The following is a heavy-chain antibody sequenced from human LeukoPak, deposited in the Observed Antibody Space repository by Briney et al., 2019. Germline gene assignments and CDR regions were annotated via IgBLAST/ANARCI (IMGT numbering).Heavy chain of an antibody. CDR3: ASSIVVVTAIRPPRI. D-gene: IGHD2-21*02. Sequence: PSETLSLTCAVYGGSFSGYNWSWIRQPPGKGLEWIGEINHSGSTNYNPSLKSRVTISVDTSKDQFSLKLSSVTAADTAVYYCASSIVVVTAIRPPRIWGQGTMVTVSS. CDR2: INHSGST. V-gene: IGHV4-34*01. J-gene: IGHJ3*02. CDR1: GGSFSGYN.